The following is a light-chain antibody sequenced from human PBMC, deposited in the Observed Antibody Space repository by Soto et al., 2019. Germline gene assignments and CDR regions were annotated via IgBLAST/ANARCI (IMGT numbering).Light chain of an antibody. CDR3: CSYAGSNTLE. Sequence: QSALTQPRSVSGSPGQSVTISCTGTSSDVGDNKYVSWYQQHPGKAPKLMIYDVSKRPSGVPDRFSGSKSGNTASLTISGLQAEDEADYYCCSYAGSNTLEFGGGTKLTVL. CDR2: DVS. V-gene: IGLV2-11*01. CDR1: SSDVGDNKY. J-gene: IGLJ2*01.